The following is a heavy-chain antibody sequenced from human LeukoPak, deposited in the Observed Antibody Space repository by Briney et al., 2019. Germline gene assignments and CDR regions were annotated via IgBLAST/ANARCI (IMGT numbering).Heavy chain of an antibody. D-gene: IGHD3-3*01. J-gene: IGHJ4*02. CDR3: AKRAYYDFWSGHYKSHFDS. V-gene: IGHV3-23*01. CDR1: GFTFKNYA. CDR2: IRDSGNGT. Sequence: PGGSLRLSCVVSGFTFKNYAMSWVRQAPGKGLECVSSIRDSGNGTDYADSVKGRFTVSRDNSKNTLYLHMNTLSAEDTAVYYCAKRAYYDFWSGHYKSHFDSWGQGTLVTVSP.